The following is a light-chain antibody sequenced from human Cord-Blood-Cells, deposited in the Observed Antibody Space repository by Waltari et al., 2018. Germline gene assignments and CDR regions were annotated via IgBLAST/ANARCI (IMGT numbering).Light chain of an antibody. CDR3: CSYAGSSTLV. Sequence: QSALTQPASVSGSPGQSIPISCTGTSSDVVSYNLVSWYQQHPGKAPKLMIYEGSKRPSGVSNRFSGSKSGNTASLTISGLQAEDEADYYCCSYAGSSTLVFGGGTKLTVL. V-gene: IGLV2-23*01. CDR2: EGS. J-gene: IGLJ3*02. CDR1: SSDVVSYNL.